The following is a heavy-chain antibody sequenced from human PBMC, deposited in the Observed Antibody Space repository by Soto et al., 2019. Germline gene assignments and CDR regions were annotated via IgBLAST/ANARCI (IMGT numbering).Heavy chain of an antibody. D-gene: IGHD6-13*01. J-gene: IGHJ4*02. V-gene: IGHV3-23*01. CDR1: GFTFRSFA. Sequence: EVQLLESGGGLVQPGRSLTLSCAASGFTFRSFAISWVRQAPGKGLEWVSTISGPGGVIYYSDSVKGRFTISRDSSRNTVYLQMNGLRADDTAVYYCAKDRIEDASSWYASYDYWGQGTLVTVSS. CDR3: AKDRIEDASSWYASYDY. CDR2: ISGPGGVI.